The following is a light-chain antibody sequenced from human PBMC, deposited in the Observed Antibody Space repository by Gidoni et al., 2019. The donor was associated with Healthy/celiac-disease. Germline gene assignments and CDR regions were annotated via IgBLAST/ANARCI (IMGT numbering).Light chain of an antibody. CDR3: QQYHNWPPLT. Sequence: EIVMTQSPATLSVSPGERATLSCRASQSVSSNLAWYKQKPGQAPRLVIYGASTRATGFPARFSGSGSGTEFTLTISSLQSEDSALYYCQQYHNWPPLTFGGGTKVEIK. V-gene: IGKV3-15*01. CDR2: GAS. CDR1: QSVSSN. J-gene: IGKJ4*01.